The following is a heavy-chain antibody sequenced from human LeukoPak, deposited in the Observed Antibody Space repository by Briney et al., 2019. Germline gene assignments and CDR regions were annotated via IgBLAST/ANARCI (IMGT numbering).Heavy chain of an antibody. CDR2: ISGSGDST. J-gene: IGHJ4*02. V-gene: IGHV3-23*01. CDR3: AKSRVRYSLDYFDY. D-gene: IGHD5-18*01. Sequence: GSLRLSCAASGFTFSSYAMHWVRQAPGKGLEWVSLISGSGDSTYYADSVKGRFTISRDNSKNTLYLQMNSLRAADTAVYYCAKSRVRYSLDYFDYWGQGTLVTVSS. CDR1: GFTFSSYA.